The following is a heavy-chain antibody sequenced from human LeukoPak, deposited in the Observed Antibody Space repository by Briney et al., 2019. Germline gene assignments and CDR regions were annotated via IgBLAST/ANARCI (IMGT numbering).Heavy chain of an antibody. CDR1: GDSVSSNSAA. D-gene: IGHD2-15*01. Sequence: SQTLSLTCAISGDSVSSNSAAWNWIRQSPSRGLEWLGRTYFRSKWYNEYAVSVKSRITINPDTSKNQFSLQLNSVTPEDTAVYFCARDSGYCSAGSCYSFDYWGQGTLVTVSS. J-gene: IGHJ4*02. V-gene: IGHV6-1*01. CDR2: TYFRSKWYN. CDR3: ARDSGYCSAGSCYSFDY.